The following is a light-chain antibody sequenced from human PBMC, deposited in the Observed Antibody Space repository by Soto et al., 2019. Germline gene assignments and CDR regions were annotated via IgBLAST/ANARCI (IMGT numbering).Light chain of an antibody. CDR2: DAS. J-gene: IGKJ1*01. Sequence: EIVLTQSPATLSLSPGERATLSCRASQSVSSYLAWYQQKPGQAPRLLIYDASNRATGIPARFSGSGSGTDFTLTISILEPEDFAVYYGHHRGNWPWTFGQGTKVEIK. V-gene: IGKV3-11*01. CDR3: HHRGNWPWT. CDR1: QSVSSY.